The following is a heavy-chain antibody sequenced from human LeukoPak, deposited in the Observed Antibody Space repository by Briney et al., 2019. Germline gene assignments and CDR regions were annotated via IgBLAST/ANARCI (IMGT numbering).Heavy chain of an antibody. Sequence: GGSLRLSCGASGFTFSGYPIHWVRQAPGKGLEWVAVISYDGSNKYYADSVKGRFTISRDNAKNSLYLQMNNLRAEDTAVYYCARYCGGDCYGMDVWGQGTTVTVSS. CDR2: ISYDGSNK. D-gene: IGHD2-21*01. CDR3: ARYCGGDCYGMDV. CDR1: GFTFSGYP. V-gene: IGHV3-30-3*01. J-gene: IGHJ6*02.